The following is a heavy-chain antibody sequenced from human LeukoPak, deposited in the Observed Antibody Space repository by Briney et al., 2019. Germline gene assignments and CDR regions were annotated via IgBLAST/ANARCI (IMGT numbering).Heavy chain of an antibody. V-gene: IGHV4-34*01. CDR3: ARLKSGDSLDY. D-gene: IGHD4-17*01. J-gene: IGHJ4*02. Sequence: SETLSLTCAVYGGSFSGYYWSWIRQPPGKGLEWIGEINHSGSTNYNPSLKSRVTISVDTSKNQFSLKLSSVTAADTAVYYCARLKSGDSLDYWGQGTLVTVSS. CDR2: INHSGST. CDR1: GGSFSGYY.